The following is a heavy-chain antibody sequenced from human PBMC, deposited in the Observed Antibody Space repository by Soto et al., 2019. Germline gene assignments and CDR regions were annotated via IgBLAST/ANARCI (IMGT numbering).Heavy chain of an antibody. V-gene: IGHV3-23*01. CDR3: AKGAPYSSSGLFDY. CDR2: ISSSGGST. Sequence: AGGSLRLSCAASGFTFSSYAMSRVRQAPGKGLEWVSTISSSGGSTYYADSVKGRFTISRDNSKNTLYLQMNSLRAEDTAVYYCAKGAPYSSSGLFDYWGQGTLVTVSS. CDR1: GFTFSSYA. J-gene: IGHJ4*02. D-gene: IGHD6-13*01.